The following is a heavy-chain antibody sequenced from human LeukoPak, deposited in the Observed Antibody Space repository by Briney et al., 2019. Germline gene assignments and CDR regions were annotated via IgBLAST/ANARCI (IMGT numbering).Heavy chain of an antibody. CDR1: GYTFTSYY. CDR3: ARGDEVLQDPDYYYYGMDV. V-gene: IGHV1-46*01. D-gene: IGHD3-16*01. J-gene: IGHJ6*04. CDR2: INPSGGST. Sequence: ASVKVSCKASGYTFTSYYMHWVRQAPGQGLEWMGIINPSGGSTSYAQKFQGRVTMTRDASRSTVYMELSSLRSEDTAVYYCARGDEVLQDPDYYYYGMDVWGKGTTVTVSS.